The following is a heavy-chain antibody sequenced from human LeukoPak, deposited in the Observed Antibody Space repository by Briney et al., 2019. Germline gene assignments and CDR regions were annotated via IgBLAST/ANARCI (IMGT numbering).Heavy chain of an antibody. D-gene: IGHD6-6*01. V-gene: IGHV1-69*05. CDR1: GGTFSSYA. CDR2: IIPIFGTA. Sequence: SVKVSCKASGGTFSSYAISWVRQAPGQGLEWMGGIIPIFGTANYAQKFQGRVTITTDESTSTAYMELSSLRSEDTAVYHCAIRSIGKPYFDYWGQGTLVTVSS. CDR3: AIRSIGKPYFDY. J-gene: IGHJ4*02.